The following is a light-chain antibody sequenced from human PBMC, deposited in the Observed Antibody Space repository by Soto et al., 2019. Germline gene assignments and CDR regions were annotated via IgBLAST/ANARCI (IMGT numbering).Light chain of an antibody. Sequence: DIQMTQSPSSLSASVGDRVTITCQASQDISNYLHWYQQKPGKAPKLLIYDASNLETGVPSRFSGSGSGTDFTLTINSLQPEDIATYYCQQYDNLLFTFGPGTKVHI. CDR1: QDISNY. J-gene: IGKJ3*01. V-gene: IGKV1-33*01. CDR2: DAS. CDR3: QQYDNLLFT.